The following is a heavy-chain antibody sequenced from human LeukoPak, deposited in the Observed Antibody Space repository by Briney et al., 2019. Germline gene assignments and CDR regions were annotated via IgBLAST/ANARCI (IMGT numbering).Heavy chain of an antibody. J-gene: IGHJ3*02. CDR1: GGSISSYY. CDR2: MHVTGST. V-gene: IGHV4-4*09. CDR3: ARWYYYGSGTYGFDI. Sequence: SETLSLTCTVSGGSISSYYWSWIRQPPGKGLERIGYMHVTGSTNYNPSLKSRATVSVDTSKNQFSLKLTSVTAADTAVYYCARWYYYGSGTYGFDIWGQGTMVTVSS. D-gene: IGHD3-10*01.